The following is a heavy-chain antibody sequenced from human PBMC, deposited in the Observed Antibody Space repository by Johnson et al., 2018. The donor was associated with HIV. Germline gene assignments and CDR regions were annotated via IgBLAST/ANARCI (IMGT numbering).Heavy chain of an antibody. CDR3: AKDGGSYGGAFDI. J-gene: IGHJ3*02. V-gene: IGHV3-30*02. CDR2: IRYDGSNK. D-gene: IGHD1-26*01. CDR1: GFTFSSYG. Sequence: VQLVESGGGVVQPGGSLRLSCAASGFTFSSYGMHWVRQAPGKGLEWVAFIRYDGSNKYYEDSVKGRFTISRDNSKNTLYLQMNSLRAEDTAVYYCAKDGGSYGGAFDIRGQGTMVTVSS.